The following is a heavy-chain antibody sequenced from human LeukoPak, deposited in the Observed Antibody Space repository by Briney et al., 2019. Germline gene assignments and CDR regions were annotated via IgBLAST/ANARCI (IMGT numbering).Heavy chain of an antibody. D-gene: IGHD1-26*01. V-gene: IGHV4-59*01. CDR3: ARGGNYWPQWWFDP. CDR2: IYYTGST. CDR1: GGSISTYY. Sequence: PSETLSLTCTVSGGSISTYYWSWIRQPPGKGLEWIGYIYYTGSTSYNPSLKSRVTMSLDASKNQFSLELNSVTPEDTAVYYCARGGNYWPQWWFDPWGRGTLVSVSS. J-gene: IGHJ5*02.